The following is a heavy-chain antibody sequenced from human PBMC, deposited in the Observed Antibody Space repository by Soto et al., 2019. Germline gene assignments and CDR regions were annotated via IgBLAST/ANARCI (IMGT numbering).Heavy chain of an antibody. CDR2: ISYDGSNK. J-gene: IGHJ6*02. CDR3: AKALFPSSGWYVEYGMDV. D-gene: IGHD6-19*01. Sequence: GGSLRLSCAASGFTFSSYAMHWVRQAPGKGLEWVAVISYDGSNKYYADSVKGRFTISRDNSKNTLYLQMNSLRAEDTAVYYCAKALFPSSGWYVEYGMDVWGQGTTVTVSS. V-gene: IGHV3-30-3*01. CDR1: GFTFSSYA.